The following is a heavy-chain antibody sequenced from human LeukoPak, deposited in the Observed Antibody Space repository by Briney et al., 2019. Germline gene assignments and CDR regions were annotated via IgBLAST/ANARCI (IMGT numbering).Heavy chain of an antibody. J-gene: IGHJ4*02. V-gene: IGHV3-30*02. CDR1: GFTFSTYG. CDR2: IRYDGSNK. CDR3: ATWDY. Sequence: PGGSLRLSCAASGFTFSTYGMHWVRQAPGKGLEWVALIRYDGSNKWYADSVKGRFTISRDNSKNTLYLQMNSLRVEDTAVYYCATWDYWGQGTLVTVSS.